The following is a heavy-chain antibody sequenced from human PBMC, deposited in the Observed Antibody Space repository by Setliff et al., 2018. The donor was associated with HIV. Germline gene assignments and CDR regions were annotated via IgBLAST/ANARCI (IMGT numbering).Heavy chain of an antibody. CDR3: ARDGGEKEAFDI. CDR1: GGSISSGGYY. D-gene: IGHD3-16*01. V-gene: IGHV4-31*03. Sequence: SETLSLTCTVSGGSISSGGYYWSWIRQHPGKGLEWIGYIYYSGSTYYNPSLKSRVTISVGTSKNQFSLKLSSVTAADTAVYYCARDGGEKEAFDIWGQGTMVTVSS. CDR2: IYYSGST. J-gene: IGHJ3*02.